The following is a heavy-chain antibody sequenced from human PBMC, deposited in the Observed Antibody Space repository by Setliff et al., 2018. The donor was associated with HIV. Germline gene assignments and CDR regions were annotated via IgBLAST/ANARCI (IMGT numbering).Heavy chain of an antibody. CDR3: ARRRGNDYGDYEDY. J-gene: IGHJ4*02. V-gene: IGHV4-38-2*01. CDR1: GYSISSGYY. Sequence: SETLSLTCAVSGYSISSGYYWGWIRQPPGKGLEWVGSIYHSGTTYYNPSLKSRVTISVDTSKNQFSLKLSSVTAADTAVYYCARRRGNDYGDYEDYWGQGTLVTAPQ. D-gene: IGHD4-17*01. CDR2: IYHSGTT.